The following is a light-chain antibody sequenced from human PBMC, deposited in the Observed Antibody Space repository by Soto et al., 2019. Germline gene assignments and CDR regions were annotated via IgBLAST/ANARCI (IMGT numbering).Light chain of an antibody. CDR2: AAS. J-gene: IGKJ1*01. CDR1: QTISSY. CDR3: QQTYSTPRT. Sequence: DIQMTQSPSSLSASVGDRVTMTCRASQTISSYLKWYQQKPWKAPNLLIYAASSLQSGVPSRFSGRGSGTDFTLNINSLQPEDFAIYYCQQTYSTPRTFGQGTKVEI. V-gene: IGKV1-39*01.